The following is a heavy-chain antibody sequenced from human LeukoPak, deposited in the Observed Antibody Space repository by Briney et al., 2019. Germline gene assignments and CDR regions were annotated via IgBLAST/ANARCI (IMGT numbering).Heavy chain of an antibody. D-gene: IGHD3-3*01. Sequence: GGSLRLSCAASGFTFSSYWMSWVRQAPGKGLEWVANIKQDGSEKYYVDSVKGRFTISRDNAKNSLYLQMNSLRAEDTAVYCCARWDYDFWSGYYTGRGKDAFGIWGQGTMVTVSS. J-gene: IGHJ3*02. CDR3: ARWDYDFWSGYYTGRGKDAFGI. CDR1: GFTFSSYW. V-gene: IGHV3-7*01. CDR2: IKQDGSEK.